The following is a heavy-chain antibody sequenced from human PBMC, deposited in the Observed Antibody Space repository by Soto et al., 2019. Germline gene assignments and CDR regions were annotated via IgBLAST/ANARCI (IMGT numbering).Heavy chain of an antibody. D-gene: IGHD5-12*01. V-gene: IGHV4-34*01. CDR2: INRSGST. J-gene: IGHJ4*02. CDR3: ARGVPTSGYSGYDNDY. Sequence: SETLSLTCAVYGGSFSGYYWSWIRQPPGKGLEWIGEINRSGSTNYNPSLKSRVTISVDTSKNQFSLKLSSVTAADTAVYYCARGVPTSGYSGYDNDYWGQGTLVTVSS. CDR1: GGSFSGYY.